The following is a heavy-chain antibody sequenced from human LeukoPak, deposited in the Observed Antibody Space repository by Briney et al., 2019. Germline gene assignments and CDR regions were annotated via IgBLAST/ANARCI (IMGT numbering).Heavy chain of an antibody. CDR2: ISASGGRT. V-gene: IGHV3-23*01. J-gene: IGHJ4*02. CDR3: AKQRPYYQLWGPFDY. CDR1: GFTLHSCA. Sequence: PGGSLRLSCAAFGFTLHSCAMSWVRQAPGKGPEWVAIISASGGRTYHADSVQGRLIISRDTSDHTVYLHMNSLRAEDTSVYYSAKQRPYYQLWGPFDYGGQGIPVLISS. D-gene: IGHD3-3*02.